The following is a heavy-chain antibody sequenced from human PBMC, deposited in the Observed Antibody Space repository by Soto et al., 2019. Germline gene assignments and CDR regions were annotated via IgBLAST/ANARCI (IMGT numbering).Heavy chain of an antibody. Sequence: QITLKESGPAVVKPTQTITLTCTFSGFSLSSSEMAVGWIRQPPGKALEWLALIYWDDDKRYSPSLKNRLTISKNRSENHVVHMMTNMDPVDKGKYYCAHFDASVRSSLAAFDVWGQGTTVSISS. V-gene: IGHV2-5*02. CDR1: GFSLSSSEMA. D-gene: IGHD3-10*01. CDR3: AHFDASVRSSLAAFDV. J-gene: IGHJ3*01. CDR2: IYWDDDK.